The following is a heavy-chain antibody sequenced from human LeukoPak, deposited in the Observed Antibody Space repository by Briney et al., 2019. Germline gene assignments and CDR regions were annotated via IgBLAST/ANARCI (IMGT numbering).Heavy chain of an antibody. D-gene: IGHD1-26*01. Sequence: GGSLRLSCTASGFTFSTYWMTWVRQAPGKGLEWVANIKEDGSEENYVDSVKGRFTISRDNAKNSLYLQMNSLRVEDTAVYYCARSGSEIGYWGQGALVTVSS. J-gene: IGHJ4*02. CDR3: ARSGSEIGY. V-gene: IGHV3-7*01. CDR1: GFTFSTYW. CDR2: IKEDGSEE.